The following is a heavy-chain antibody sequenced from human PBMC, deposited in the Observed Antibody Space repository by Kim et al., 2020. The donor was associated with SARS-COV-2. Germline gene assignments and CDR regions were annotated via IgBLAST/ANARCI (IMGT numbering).Heavy chain of an antibody. J-gene: IGHJ4*02. CDR3: ARGKGYYDSSGYYRYDY. V-gene: IGHV4-34*01. Sequence: LKSRVTISVDTSKNHFSLKLSSVTAAGTAVYYCARGKGYYDSSGYYRYDYWGQGTLVTVSS. D-gene: IGHD3-22*01.